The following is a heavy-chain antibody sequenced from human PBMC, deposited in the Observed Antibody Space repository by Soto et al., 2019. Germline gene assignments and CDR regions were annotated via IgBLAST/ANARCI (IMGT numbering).Heavy chain of an antibody. Sequence: QVQLVQSGAEVKKPGASVKVSCKASGYTFTSYGISWVRQAPGQGLEGMGWISAYNGNTNYAQKLQGRVTMTTDTSTSTAYMELRSLRSDDTAVYYCARDAFDDYVWGSYRYHGMDVWGQGTTVTVSS. D-gene: IGHD3-16*02. J-gene: IGHJ6*02. CDR3: ARDAFDDYVWGSYRYHGMDV. CDR2: ISAYNGNT. CDR1: GYTFTSYG. V-gene: IGHV1-18*04.